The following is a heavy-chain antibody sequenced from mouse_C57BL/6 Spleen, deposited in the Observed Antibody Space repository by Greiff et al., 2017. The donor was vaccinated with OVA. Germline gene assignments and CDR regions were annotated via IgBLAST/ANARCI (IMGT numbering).Heavy chain of an antibody. V-gene: IGHV5-16*01. Sequence: EVQLVESEGGLVQPGSSMKLSCTASGFTFSDYYMACVRQVPEKGLEWVANINYDGSSTYYLDSLKSRFIISRDNAKNILYLQMSSLKSEDTATYYCARDGNYGSSYWYFDVWGTGTTVTVSS. CDR1: GFTFSDYY. CDR3: ARDGNYGSSYWYFDV. D-gene: IGHD1-1*01. CDR2: INYDGSST. J-gene: IGHJ1*03.